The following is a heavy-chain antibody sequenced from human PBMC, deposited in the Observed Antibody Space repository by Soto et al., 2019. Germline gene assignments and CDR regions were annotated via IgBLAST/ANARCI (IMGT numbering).Heavy chain of an antibody. CDR1: GGSISSGDYY. Sequence: PSETLSLTCTVSGGSISSGDYYWSWIRQPPGKGLEWIGYIYYSGSTYYNPSLKSRVTISVDTSKNQFSLKLSSVTAADTAVYYCARGVTMVRGVIIPWFESWGQGTLVTVSS. D-gene: IGHD3-10*01. J-gene: IGHJ5*01. CDR2: IYYSGST. CDR3: ARGVTMVRGVIIPWFES. V-gene: IGHV4-30-4*01.